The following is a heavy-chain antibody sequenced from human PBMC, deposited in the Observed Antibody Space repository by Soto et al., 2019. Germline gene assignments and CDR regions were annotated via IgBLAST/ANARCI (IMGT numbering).Heavy chain of an antibody. CDR3: AGEGAI. D-gene: IGHD3-16*01. CDR1: GYTFTSYY. Sequence: QVQLVQSGAEVKKPGASVKVSCKASGYTFTSYYMHWVRQAPGQGLEWMGIINPSGGSTSYAQKFLGVXTMTRDTSTSTVYMELSSRRSEDTAVYYCAGEGAIWGQGTTVTVSS. V-gene: IGHV1-46*01. J-gene: IGHJ6*02. CDR2: INPSGGST.